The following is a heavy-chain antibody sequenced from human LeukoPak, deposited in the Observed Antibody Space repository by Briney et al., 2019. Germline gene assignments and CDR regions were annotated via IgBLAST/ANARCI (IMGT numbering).Heavy chain of an antibody. CDR1: GGSISSGGYY. CDR3: ARAKLWFGENTYGMDV. Sequence: PSETLSLTCTVPGGSISSGGYYWSWIRQHPGKGLEWIGYIYYSGSTYYNPSLKSRVTISVDTSKNQFSLKLSSVTAADTAVYYCARAKLWFGENTYGMDVWGQGTTVTVSS. J-gene: IGHJ6*02. D-gene: IGHD3-10*01. V-gene: IGHV4-31*03. CDR2: IYYSGST.